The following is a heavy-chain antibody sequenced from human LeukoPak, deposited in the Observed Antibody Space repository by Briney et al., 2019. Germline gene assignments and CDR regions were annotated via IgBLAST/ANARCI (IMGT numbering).Heavy chain of an antibody. J-gene: IGHJ4*02. CDR2: ISGSGGST. Sequence: AGGSLRLSCAASGFTFSSYAMSWVRQAPGKGLEWVSAISGSGGSTYYADSVKGRFTISRDNSKNTLYLQMNSLRAEDTAVYYCAKVIMYYDFWSGYPFDYWGQGTLVTVSS. V-gene: IGHV3-23*01. CDR1: GFTFSSYA. D-gene: IGHD3-3*01. CDR3: AKVIMYYDFWSGYPFDY.